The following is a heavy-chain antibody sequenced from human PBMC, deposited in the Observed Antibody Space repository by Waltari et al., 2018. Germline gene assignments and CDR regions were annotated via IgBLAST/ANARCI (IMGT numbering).Heavy chain of an antibody. Sequence: QVQLQESGPGLVKPSETLSLTCAVSGYSISRGSYWGWIRQPPGKGLEWIGSIYHSGSTYYNPSLKSRVTISVDTSKNQFSLKLSSVTAADTAVYYCARTGGEFPFDYWGQGTLVTVSS. CDR3: ARTGGEFPFDY. V-gene: IGHV4-38-2*01. J-gene: IGHJ4*02. CDR1: GYSISRGSY. D-gene: IGHD7-27*01. CDR2: IYHSGST.